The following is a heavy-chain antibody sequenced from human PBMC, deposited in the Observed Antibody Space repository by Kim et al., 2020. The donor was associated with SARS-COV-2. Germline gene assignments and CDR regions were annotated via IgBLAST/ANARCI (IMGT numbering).Heavy chain of an antibody. Sequence: SETLSLTCTVSGGSISSSSYYWGWIRQPPGKGLEWIGRIYYSGSTYYNPSLKSRVTISVDTSKNQFSLKLSSVTASDTAVYYCARPGRITIFGVVTQEVDYYGIDVGGQGTTVTVSS. V-gene: IGHV4-39*01. D-gene: IGHD3-3*01. CDR3: ARPGRITIFGVVTQEVDYYGIDV. J-gene: IGHJ6*02. CDR2: IYYSGST. CDR1: GGSISSSSYY.